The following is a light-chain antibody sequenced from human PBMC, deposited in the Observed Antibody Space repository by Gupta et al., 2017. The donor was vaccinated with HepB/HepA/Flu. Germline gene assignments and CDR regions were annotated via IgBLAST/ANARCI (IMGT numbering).Light chain of an antibody. Sequence: DIQMTQSPSSLSASLGDRVTITCQASQSITTFLVWYQQKPGKAPKLLIYDASSLQSGVPSRFSGSGSGTDFTLTISRLQPEDFATYYCQQTDSTPITFGQGTRLESK. V-gene: IGKV1-39*01. J-gene: IGKJ5*01. CDR3: QQTDSTPIT. CDR1: QSITTF. CDR2: DAS.